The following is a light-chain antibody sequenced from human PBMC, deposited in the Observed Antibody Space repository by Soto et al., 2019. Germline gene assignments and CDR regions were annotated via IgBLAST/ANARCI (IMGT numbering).Light chain of an antibody. CDR3: QQYYSTPLT. Sequence: DIVMTQSPDSLAVSLGERVTINCKSSQSVLYSSNNKNYLAWYQQKPGQPPKLLIYWASTRESGVPDRFSGSGSGTDFTLTIGSLQSEDVAVYYCQQYYSTPLTFGGGTKVEIK. CDR2: WAS. J-gene: IGKJ4*01. V-gene: IGKV4-1*01. CDR1: QSVLYSSNNKNY.